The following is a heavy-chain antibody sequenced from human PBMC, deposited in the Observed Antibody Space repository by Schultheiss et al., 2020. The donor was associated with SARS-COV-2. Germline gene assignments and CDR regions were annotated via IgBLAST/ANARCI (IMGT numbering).Heavy chain of an antibody. Sequence: GGSLRLSCAASGFTFSSYWMHWVRQAPGKGLVWVSRINSDGSSTSYADSVKGRFTISRDNAKNTLYLQMNSLRAEDTAVYYCARERDYGDHDYWGQGTLVTVSS. J-gene: IGHJ4*02. CDR3: ARERDYGDHDY. CDR2: INSDGSST. V-gene: IGHV3-74*01. CDR1: GFTFSSYW. D-gene: IGHD4-17*01.